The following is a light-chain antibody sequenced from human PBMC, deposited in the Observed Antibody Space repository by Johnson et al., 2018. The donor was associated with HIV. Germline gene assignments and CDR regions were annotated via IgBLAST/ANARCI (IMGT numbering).Light chain of an antibody. CDR1: SSNIGNNY. J-gene: IGLJ1*01. CDR2: ENT. CDR3: GTWDRSLRAGGV. V-gene: IGLV1-51*02. Sequence: QSVLTQPPPVSAAPGQKVTIPCSGSSSNIGNNYVSWYQQLPGTAPKLLIQENTKRPSGIPDRLSRSKSGTSATLGNTGLQPPDEADYYCGTWDRSLRAGGVFGTGTKVTVL.